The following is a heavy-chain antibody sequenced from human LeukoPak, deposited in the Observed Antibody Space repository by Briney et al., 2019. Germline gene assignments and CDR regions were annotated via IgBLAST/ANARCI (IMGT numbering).Heavy chain of an antibody. CDR2: IYYSGST. CDR3: ARGRRVYGSGSSDLNWFDP. V-gene: IGHV4-39*07. J-gene: IGHJ5*02. D-gene: IGHD3-10*01. Sequence: TSETLSLTCTVSGGSISRSRDYWGWIRQPPGKGLEWIGSIYYSGSTYYNPSLKSRVTISVDTSKNQFSLKLSSVTAADTAVYYCARGRRVYGSGSSDLNWFDPWGQGTLVTVSS. CDR1: GGSISRSRDY.